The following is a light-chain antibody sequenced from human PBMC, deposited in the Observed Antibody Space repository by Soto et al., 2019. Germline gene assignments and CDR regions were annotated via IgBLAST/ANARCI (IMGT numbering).Light chain of an antibody. CDR3: QHADSFPLIT. V-gene: IGKV1-12*01. CDR2: AAS. Sequence: DIQMTQSPSSVSASVGDRVTITCRSSEDISTWLAWYQQKPGKAPKLLIYAASSLQSGVPSRFSGTGSRTGFNLTISSPQPEDFATYYCQHADSFPLITLGQGKRLEIK. CDR1: EDISTW. J-gene: IGKJ5*01.